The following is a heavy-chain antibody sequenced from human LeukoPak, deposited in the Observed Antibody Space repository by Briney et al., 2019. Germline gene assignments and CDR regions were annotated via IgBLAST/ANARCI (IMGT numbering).Heavy chain of an antibody. CDR3: AKDQLRREYDYVWGSYRLTADFDY. CDR1: GFTFNNYA. J-gene: IGHJ4*02. D-gene: IGHD3-16*02. Sequence: PGGSLRLSCAASGFTFNNYAMHWVRQAPGKGLEWVSAISGSGGSTYYADSVKGRFTISRDNSKNTLYLQMNSLRAEDTAVYYCAKDQLRREYDYVWGSYRLTADFDYWGQGTLVTVSS. CDR2: ISGSGGST. V-gene: IGHV3-23*01.